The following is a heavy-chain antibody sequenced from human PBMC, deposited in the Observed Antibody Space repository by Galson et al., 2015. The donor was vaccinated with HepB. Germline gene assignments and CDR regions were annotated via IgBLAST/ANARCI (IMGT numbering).Heavy chain of an antibody. D-gene: IGHD6-13*01. CDR3: GKGLGAATGKGYIQH. Sequence: SLRLSCAASGFKFDDYAMHWVRQAPGKGLEWVSGVSWNSGNIDHADSVKGRFTISRDNAKNSLYLQMNSLRTEDTALYYCGKGLGAATGKGYIQHWGQGTLVVVSS. CDR1: GFKFDDYA. V-gene: IGHV3-9*01. CDR2: VSWNSGNI. J-gene: IGHJ1*01.